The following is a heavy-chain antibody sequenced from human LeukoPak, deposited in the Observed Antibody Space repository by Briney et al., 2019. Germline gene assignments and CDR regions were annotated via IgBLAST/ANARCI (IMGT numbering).Heavy chain of an antibody. CDR3: ARGTAAAGIDY. CDR2: ISSSSSYI. D-gene: IGHD6-13*01. Sequence: PGGSLRLSCAASGFTFSSYSMNWVRQAPGKGLEWVSSISSSSSYIYYADSVKGRCTISRDNAKNSLYLQMNSLRAEDTAVYYCARGTAAAGIDYWGQGTLVTVSS. CDR1: GFTFSSYS. V-gene: IGHV3-21*01. J-gene: IGHJ4*02.